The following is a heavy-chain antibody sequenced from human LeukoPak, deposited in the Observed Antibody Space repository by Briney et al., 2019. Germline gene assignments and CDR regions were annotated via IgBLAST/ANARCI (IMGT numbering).Heavy chain of an antibody. V-gene: IGHV3-7*03. CDR3: AKEVDCPSDCLFFHS. D-gene: IGHD2-21*02. CDR2: INQGGSDK. CDR1: GLTFSIHW. Sequence: GGSLRLSCAASGLTFSIHWMNWVRQAPGKGLECVANINQGGSDKYYVDSVKGRFTISRDNSRNSVFLQMNSLRPEDTALYHCAKEVDCPSDCLFFHSWGQGTLVTVSS. J-gene: IGHJ4*02.